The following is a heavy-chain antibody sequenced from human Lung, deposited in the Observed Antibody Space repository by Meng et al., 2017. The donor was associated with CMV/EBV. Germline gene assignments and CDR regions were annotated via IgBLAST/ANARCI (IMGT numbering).Heavy chain of an antibody. CDR1: GYISSGYH. CDR3: ARQGNKDYYYGSGNYYNNWFDP. Sequence: QVQLVQSGAEVKKPGASVKVSCKASGYISSGYHIQWVRQAPGQGLEWMGWINPHSGGTAYAQKFQGRVTMTSDTSISTAYMELTSLISDDTAIYYCARQGNKDYYYGSGNYYNNWFDPGSREPWSPSPQ. J-gene: IGHJ5*02. CDR2: INPHSGGT. V-gene: IGHV1-2*02. D-gene: IGHD3-10*01.